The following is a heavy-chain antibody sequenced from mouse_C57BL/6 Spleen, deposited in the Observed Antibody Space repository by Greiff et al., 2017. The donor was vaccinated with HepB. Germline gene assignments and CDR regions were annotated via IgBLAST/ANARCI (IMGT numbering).Heavy chain of an antibody. CDR3: ARSSTMITTGGYFDY. CDR2: IDPSDSYT. D-gene: IGHD2-4*01. J-gene: IGHJ2*01. V-gene: IGHV1-50*01. Sequence: QVQLQQPGAELVKPGASVKLSCKASGYTFTSYWMQWVKQRPGQGLEWIGEIDPSDSYTNYNQKFKGKATLTVDTSSSTAYMQLSSLTSEDSAVYYWARSSTMITTGGYFDYWGQGTTLTVSS. CDR1: GYTFTSYW.